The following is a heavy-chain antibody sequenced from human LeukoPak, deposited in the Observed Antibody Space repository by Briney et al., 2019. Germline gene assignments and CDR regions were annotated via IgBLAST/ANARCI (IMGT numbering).Heavy chain of an antibody. Sequence: GGSLRLSCAASGFTFSSYAMHWFRQAPGKGLEYVSGISSNGGSTYYANSVKGRFTISRDNSKNTLYLQMGSLRAEDMAVYYCARGQVGAINDAFDIWGQGTMVTVSS. D-gene: IGHD1-26*01. CDR2: ISSNGGST. CDR1: GFTFSSYA. J-gene: IGHJ3*02. V-gene: IGHV3-64*01. CDR3: ARGQVGAINDAFDI.